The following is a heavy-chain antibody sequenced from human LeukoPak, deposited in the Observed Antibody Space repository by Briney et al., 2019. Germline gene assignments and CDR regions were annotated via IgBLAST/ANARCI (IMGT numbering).Heavy chain of an antibody. V-gene: IGHV3-74*03. D-gene: IGHD1-26*01. Sequence: GGSLRLSCAASGFTFSNYWMHWVRQAPGMGVVWVSRIDSAGNSATYADSVKGRFTLSRDNAKNTLYLQMNSLRAEDTAVYYCASSTYSGSHWDAFDIWGQGTMVTVSS. CDR2: IDSAGNSA. CDR3: ASSTYSGSHWDAFDI. J-gene: IGHJ3*02. CDR1: GFTFSNYW.